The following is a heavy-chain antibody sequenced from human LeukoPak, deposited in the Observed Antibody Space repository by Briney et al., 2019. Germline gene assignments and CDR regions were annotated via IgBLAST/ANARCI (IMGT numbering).Heavy chain of an antibody. D-gene: IGHD3-22*01. CDR3: AREMGIVVVISTPSYNWFDP. CDR2: INPNSGGT. Sequence: ASVKVSCKASGYTFTGYYMHWVRQAPGQGLEWMGWINPNSGGTNYAQKFQGRVTMTRDTSISTAYMELSRLRSDHTAVYYCAREMGIVVVISTPSYNWFDPWGQGTLVTVSS. V-gene: IGHV1-2*02. J-gene: IGHJ5*02. CDR1: GYTFTGYY.